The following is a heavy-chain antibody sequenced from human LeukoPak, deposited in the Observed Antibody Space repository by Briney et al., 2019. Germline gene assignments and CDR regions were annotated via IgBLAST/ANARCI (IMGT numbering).Heavy chain of an antibody. CDR3: ARDRVDSSGYYYYYGMDV. J-gene: IGHJ6*02. V-gene: IGHV4-4*07. Sequence: PSETLSLTCSVSGGSISGYFWSWIRQPAGKGLEWLGRIYTSESTNYNPSLKSRVTMSADTSKNQFSLKLRSVTAADTAVYYCARDRVDSSGYYYYYGMDVWGQGTTVTVSS. CDR2: IYTSEST. CDR1: GGSISGYF. D-gene: IGHD3-22*01.